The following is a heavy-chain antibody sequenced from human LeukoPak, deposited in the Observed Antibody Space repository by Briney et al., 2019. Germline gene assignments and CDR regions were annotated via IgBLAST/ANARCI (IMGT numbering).Heavy chain of an antibody. V-gene: IGHV1-18*01. CDR3: AKAWDYGDRGEIDY. Sequence: ASVKVSCKASGYTFTSYAINWVRQAPGHGLEWMGWVSTYNGDAKYAQSVQGRVTLTTDTSTTTAHMELRSLTSDDTAVYYYAKAWDYGDRGEIDYWGQGTLVIVSS. D-gene: IGHD4-17*01. CDR1: GYTFTSYA. CDR2: VSTYNGDA. J-gene: IGHJ4*02.